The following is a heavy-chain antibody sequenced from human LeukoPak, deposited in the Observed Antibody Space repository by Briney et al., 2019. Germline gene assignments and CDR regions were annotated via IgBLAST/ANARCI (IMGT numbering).Heavy chain of an antibody. D-gene: IGHD3-22*01. CDR1: GGSISSSSYY. CDR3: ARATSYYDSSGYYYFPIDY. CDR2: IYHSGST. Sequence: SETLSLTCTVSGGSISSSSYYWGWIRQPPGKGLEWIGEIYHSGSTNYNPSLKSRVTISVDKSKNQFSLKLSSVTAADTAVYYCARATSYYDSSGYYYFPIDYWGQGTLVTVSS. J-gene: IGHJ4*02. V-gene: IGHV4-39*07.